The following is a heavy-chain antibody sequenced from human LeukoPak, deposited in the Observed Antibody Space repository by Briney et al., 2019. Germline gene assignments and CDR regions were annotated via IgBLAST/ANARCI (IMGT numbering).Heavy chain of an antibody. CDR3: ARGSDY. CDR1: GGSFSGYY. Sequence: PSETLSLTCAVYGGSFSGYYWSWIRQPPGKGLEWIGEINHSGGTNYNPSLKSRVTISVDTSKNQFSLKLSSVTAADTAVYYCARGSDYWGQGTLVTVSS. CDR2: INHSGGT. V-gene: IGHV4-34*01. J-gene: IGHJ4*02.